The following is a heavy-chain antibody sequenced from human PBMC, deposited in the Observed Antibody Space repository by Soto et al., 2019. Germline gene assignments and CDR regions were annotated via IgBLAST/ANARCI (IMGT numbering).Heavy chain of an antibody. CDR1: GGTFSSYA. V-gene: IGHV1-69*01. CDR2: SIPIFCTA. D-gene: IGHD4-17*01. Sequence: QVQLVQSGAEEKKPGSSVKVSCKDSGGTFSSYAISWVRQAPGQGLEWMGGSIPIFCTANYAQKFQGRVTITADESTSTAYMELSSLRSEDTAVYYCARDSTTVTTACWFDPWGQGTLVTVSS. J-gene: IGHJ5*02. CDR3: ARDSTTVTTACWFDP.